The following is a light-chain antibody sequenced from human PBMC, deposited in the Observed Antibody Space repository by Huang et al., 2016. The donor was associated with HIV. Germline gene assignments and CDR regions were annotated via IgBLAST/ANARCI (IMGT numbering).Light chain of an antibody. J-gene: IGKJ2*01. V-gene: IGKV2-29*03. Sequence: IVMTQTPLSLSVTPGQPASISCRSSQSLLHSGRKTYLFWYLQKPGQSPQILIYEGSSRLSGVPDRFSASGSGTHFTLKISRVEAEDVGVYYCMQGKHLPYTFGQGTKLEIK. CDR2: EGS. CDR3: MQGKHLPYT. CDR1: QSLLHSGRKTY.